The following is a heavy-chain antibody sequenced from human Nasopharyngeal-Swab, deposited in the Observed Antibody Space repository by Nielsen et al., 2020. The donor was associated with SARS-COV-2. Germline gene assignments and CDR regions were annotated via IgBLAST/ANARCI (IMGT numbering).Heavy chain of an antibody. J-gene: IGHJ6*03. Sequence: WIRQPPGKGLEWIGRIYTSGSTNYNPSLKSRVTISVDTSKNQFSLKLSSVTAADTAVYCCARVSPYYYMDVWGKGTTVTVSS. V-gene: IGHV4-61*02. CDR2: IYTSGST. CDR3: ARVSPYYYMDV.